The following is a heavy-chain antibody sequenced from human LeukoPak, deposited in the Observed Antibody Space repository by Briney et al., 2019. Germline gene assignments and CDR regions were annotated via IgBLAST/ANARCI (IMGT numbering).Heavy chain of an antibody. V-gene: IGHV3-11*01. CDR1: GFTFSDYN. Sequence: PGGSLRLSCAASGFTFSDYNMRWIRQAPGKGLEWVSSISRSGSTKYYADSVKGRFTISRDNAKNSLFLQMNSLRAEDTAGYYCARVLGDWSGGNCYSAGLGYMDVWGKGTTVTISS. CDR3: ARVLGDWSGGNCYSAGLGYMDV. D-gene: IGHD2-15*01. CDR2: ISRSGSTK. J-gene: IGHJ6*03.